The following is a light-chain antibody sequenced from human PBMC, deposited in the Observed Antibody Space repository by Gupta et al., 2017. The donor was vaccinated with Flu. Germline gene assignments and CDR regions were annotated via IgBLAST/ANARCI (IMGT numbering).Light chain of an antibody. CDR2: EVS. CDR1: SSYVGGYDY. V-gene: IGLV2-14*01. J-gene: IGLJ2*01. Sequence: IAISSTGTSSYVGGYDYVYWYHQHPGKAPELIIFEVSRRPSGIADRFSGSKSGNTASVTISGLLAEDGAYYYCTSYKKSNTVVVFGGGTKLTVL. CDR3: TSYKKSNTVVV.